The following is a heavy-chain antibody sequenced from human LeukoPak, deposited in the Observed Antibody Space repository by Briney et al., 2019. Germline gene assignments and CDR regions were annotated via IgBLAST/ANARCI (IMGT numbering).Heavy chain of an antibody. J-gene: IGHJ4*02. CDR1: GFTFSNYW. CDR2: IKQDGSEK. CDR3: ARDSRYGAY. Sequence: GGSLRLSCAASGFTFSNYWMRWVRQAPGKGLEWVANIKQDGSEKYCVDSVKGRFSISRDNAKNSLYLQMNSLRAEDTAVYYCARDSRYGAYWGQGTLVTVSS. V-gene: IGHV3-7*01. D-gene: IGHD4-17*01.